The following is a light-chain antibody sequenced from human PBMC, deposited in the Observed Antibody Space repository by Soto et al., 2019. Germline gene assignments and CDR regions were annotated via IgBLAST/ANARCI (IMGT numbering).Light chain of an antibody. CDR1: QGIDSS. V-gene: IGKV1-9*01. CDR2: AAS. J-gene: IGKJ5*01. CDR3: QQLHDYPIT. Sequence: ILLTQSPSSLSASVEDRVTITCRASQGIDSSLAWYQKKPGKAPKLLIFAASSLQSGVPSRFSGSGSGTDFILTISSLQPEDFATYYCQQLHDYPITFGQGTRLEIK.